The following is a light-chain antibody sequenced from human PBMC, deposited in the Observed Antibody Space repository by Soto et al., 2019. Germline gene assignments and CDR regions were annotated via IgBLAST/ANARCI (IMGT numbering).Light chain of an antibody. Sequence: QSALAQPASVSGSPGQSIAISCTGTRSDVGAYNYVSWYQQHPGKAPKLMVYDVNRRPPGVPDRFFGSKSGNTASLTVSGLQAEDEADYYCVSFAGGTYVFGTGTKVTVL. CDR1: RSDVGAYNY. V-gene: IGLV2-14*03. CDR3: VSFAGGTYV. J-gene: IGLJ1*01. CDR2: DVN.